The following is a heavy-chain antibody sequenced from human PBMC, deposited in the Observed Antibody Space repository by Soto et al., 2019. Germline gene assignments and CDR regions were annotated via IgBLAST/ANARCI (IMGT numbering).Heavy chain of an antibody. CDR3: ARDNAPVVVPAAPEVGAFDI. CDR2: IIPLLGIT. D-gene: IGHD2-15*01. Sequence: QVQLVQSGGEVKKPGSSVKVSCSVSGGTLRTYTFSWVRQAPGQGLEWMGSIIPLLGITNYAQKFQGRVTSIADKSTNTAYMELSSLTSVDTAIFYCARDNAPVVVPAAPEVGAFDIWGQGTMVIVSS. CDR1: GGTLRTYT. J-gene: IGHJ3*02. V-gene: IGHV1-69*08.